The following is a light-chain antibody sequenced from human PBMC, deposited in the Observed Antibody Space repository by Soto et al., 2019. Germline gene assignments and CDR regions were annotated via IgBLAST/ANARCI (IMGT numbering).Light chain of an antibody. CDR1: SGHSSYT. J-gene: IGLJ3*02. CDR2: LYSDGSH. CDR3: QTWGTGIEV. Sequence: QSVLTQSPSASASLGASVKLTCTLSSGHSSYTIAWHQQQPEKGPRYLMTLYSDGSHSKGDGIPDRFSGSSSGAERYLSISSLQSEDEADYYCQTWGTGIEVFGGGTKLTVL. V-gene: IGLV4-69*01.